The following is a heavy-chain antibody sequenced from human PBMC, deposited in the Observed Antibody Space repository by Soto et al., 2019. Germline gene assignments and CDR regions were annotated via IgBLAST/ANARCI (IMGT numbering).Heavy chain of an antibody. CDR1: GFTFSDFT. Sequence: EVQLVESGGGLVKPGGSLRLSCAASGFTFSDFTMNWVRQAPGKGLQWVSSISSGGSFISYADSVRGRFTISRDNAKNSLYLQVDRLRDEDTAVFVCARGSRRTFDYWGQGTLVTVSS. CDR3: ARGSRRTFDY. CDR2: ISSGGSFI. D-gene: IGHD6-13*01. V-gene: IGHV3-21*01. J-gene: IGHJ4*02.